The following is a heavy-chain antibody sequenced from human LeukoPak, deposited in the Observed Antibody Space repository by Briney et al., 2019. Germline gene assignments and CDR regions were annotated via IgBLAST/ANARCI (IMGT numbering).Heavy chain of an antibody. CDR1: ELTLSSNY. V-gene: IGHV3-53*01. D-gene: IGHD2-15*01. Sequence: GGSLRLSCAASELTLSSNYMSWIRQAPGRGLEWVSFIYSGGSTYYADSVRGRFIISKDNSKNTLYLQMNSLRAEDTAVYYCARRAGSYSHSYDYWGQGALVTVSS. J-gene: IGHJ4*02. CDR3: ARRAGSYSHSYDY. CDR2: IYSGGST.